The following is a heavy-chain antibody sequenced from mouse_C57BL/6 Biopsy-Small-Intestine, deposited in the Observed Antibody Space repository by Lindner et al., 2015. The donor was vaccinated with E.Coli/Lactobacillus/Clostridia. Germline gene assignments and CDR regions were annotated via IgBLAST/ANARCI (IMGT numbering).Heavy chain of an antibody. CDR2: VDPEDGDT. D-gene: IGHD4-1*01. CDR3: SRGVPSGDWYFDV. J-gene: IGHJ1*03. V-gene: IGHV14-1*01. CDR1: DFNIKDYY. Sequence: VQLQESGAELVRPGASVKLSCTTSDFNIKDYYMNWVKQRPEQGLEWIGRVDPEDGDTDYVPKFQGKATMTADTSSNTAYLQLSSLTSEDTGVYYCSRGVPSGDWYFDVWGTGTTVTVSS.